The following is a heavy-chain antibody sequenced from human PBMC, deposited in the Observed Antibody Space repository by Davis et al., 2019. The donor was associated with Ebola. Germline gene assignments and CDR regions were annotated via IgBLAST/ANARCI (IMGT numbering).Heavy chain of an antibody. J-gene: IGHJ4*02. CDR2: INPSGGST. Sequence: ASVKVSCKASGYTFTSYYMHWVRQAPGQGLEWMGIINPSGGSTSYAQKFQARVTITRDTSASTAYMELSSLRSEDTAVYYCAREEDTIFGVVTYALDYWGQGTLVTVSS. V-gene: IGHV1-46*01. D-gene: IGHD3-3*01. CDR1: GYTFTSYY. CDR3: AREEDTIFGVVTYALDY.